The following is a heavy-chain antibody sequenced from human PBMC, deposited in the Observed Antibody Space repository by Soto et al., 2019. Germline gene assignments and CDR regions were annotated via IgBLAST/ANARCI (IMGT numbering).Heavy chain of an antibody. Sequence: QTLLLTCAISGDSVSSNSAAWNWIRQSPSRGLEWLGRTYYGSKWYNDYAVSVKSRITITPDTSKNQVSLQLNSVTPEDTAVYVCARGRVRIDARPENGFDFWSQRILVTGSS. CDR1: GDSVSSNSAA. CDR3: ARGRVRIDARPENGFDF. V-gene: IGHV6-1*01. CDR2: TYYGSKWYN. D-gene: IGHD6-6*01. J-gene: IGHJ5*01.